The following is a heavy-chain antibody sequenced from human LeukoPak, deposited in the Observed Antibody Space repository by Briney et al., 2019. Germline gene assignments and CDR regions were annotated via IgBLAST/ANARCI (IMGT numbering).Heavy chain of an antibody. D-gene: IGHD1-14*01. J-gene: IGHJ3*02. CDR2: IYYSGST. Sequence: PSETLSLTCTVSGGSISSYYWSWIRQPPGKGLEWIGYIYYSGSTNYNPSLKSRVTISVDTSKNQFSLKLSSVTAADTAVYYCARLPIYLATDPEEEANAFDIWGQGTMVTVSS. CDR3: ARLPIYLATDPEEEANAFDI. V-gene: IGHV4-59*08. CDR1: GGSISSYY.